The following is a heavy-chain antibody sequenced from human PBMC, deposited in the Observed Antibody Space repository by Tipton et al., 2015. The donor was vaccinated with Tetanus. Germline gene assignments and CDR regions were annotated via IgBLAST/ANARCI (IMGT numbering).Heavy chain of an antibody. Sequence: SLRLSCAASGFTFSSYAKSWVRQAPGKELEWVSASSGSGGSTYYADSVKGRFTISRDNSKNTLYLQMNSLRAGDTAVYYCAKSLAVAGIYWGQGTLVTVSS. CDR2: SSGSGGST. D-gene: IGHD6-19*01. CDR3: AKSLAVAGIY. V-gene: IGHV3-23*01. J-gene: IGHJ4*02. CDR1: GFTFSSYA.